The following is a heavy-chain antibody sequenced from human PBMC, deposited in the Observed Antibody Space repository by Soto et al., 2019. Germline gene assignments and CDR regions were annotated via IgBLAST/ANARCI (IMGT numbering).Heavy chain of an antibody. CDR1: GFSISSLW. CDR2: INGDGTGL. V-gene: IGHV3-74*01. Sequence: GGSLRLSCAASGFSISSLWMHWVRQAPGKGLVWVSRINGDGTGLRYADSVKGRFTISRDNAKNTVYLEMNSLRVEDTAVYFCAKGYSVYDYALWGQGSLVTVSS. J-gene: IGHJ4*02. D-gene: IGHD5-12*01. CDR3: AKGYSVYDYAL.